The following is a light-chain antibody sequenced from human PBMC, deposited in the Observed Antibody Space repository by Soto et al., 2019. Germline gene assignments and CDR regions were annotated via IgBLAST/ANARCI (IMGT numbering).Light chain of an antibody. Sequence: QSALTQPASVSGSPGQSITISCTGTSSDVGSYKFVSWYQQHPVKAPELMIYEGSKRPSGVSNRFSGSKSGNTASLTISGLQAEDEADYYCCSYAGSSTLVFGGGTKLTVL. CDR1: SSDVGSYKF. CDR3: CSYAGSSTLV. CDR2: EGS. J-gene: IGLJ2*01. V-gene: IGLV2-23*01.